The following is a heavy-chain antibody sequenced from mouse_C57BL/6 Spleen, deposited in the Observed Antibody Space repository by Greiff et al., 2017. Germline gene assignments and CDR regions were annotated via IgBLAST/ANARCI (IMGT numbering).Heavy chain of an antibody. Sequence: QVQLQQPGAELVKPGASVKLSCKASGYTFTSYWMHWVKQRPGQGLEWIGMIHPNSGSTNYNEKFKSKATLTVDKSSSTAYMQLSSLTSEDSAVYYCARSYGKPYAMGCWGQGTSVTVSS. J-gene: IGHJ4*01. D-gene: IGHD2-10*02. V-gene: IGHV1-64*01. CDR1: GYTFTSYW. CDR3: ARSYGKPYAMGC. CDR2: IHPNSGST.